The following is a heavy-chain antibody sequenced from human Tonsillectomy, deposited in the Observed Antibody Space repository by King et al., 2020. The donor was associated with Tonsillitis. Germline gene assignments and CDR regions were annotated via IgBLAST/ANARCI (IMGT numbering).Heavy chain of an antibody. CDR3: ARGEGFDFDF. Sequence: ELQLVQSGAEVKKPGESLKISCKVSGYNFTTYWIGWVRQMPGKGLEWMGIIFPDDSDARYSPSFQGQGSMSADKSLLTAYLQWSSLKASDTAIFYCARGEGFDFDFWGQGTLVTVSS. V-gene: IGHV5-51*01. J-gene: IGHJ4*02. D-gene: IGHD3-16*01. CDR2: IFPDDSDA. CDR1: GYNFTTYW.